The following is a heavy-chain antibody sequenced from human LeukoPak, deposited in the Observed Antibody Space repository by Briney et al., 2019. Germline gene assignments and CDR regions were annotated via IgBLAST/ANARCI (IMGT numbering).Heavy chain of an antibody. CDR2: IYYSGST. CDR1: GGSISSYY. J-gene: IGHJ5*02. D-gene: IGHD2-15*01. Sequence: SETLSLTCTVPGGSISSYYWSWIRQPPGKGLEWIGYIYYSGSTNYNPSLKSRVTISVDTSKNQFSLKLSSVTAADTAVYYCAREYVGTVAATPFEANWFDPWGQGTLVTVSS. CDR3: AREYVGTVAATPFEANWFDP. V-gene: IGHV4-59*01.